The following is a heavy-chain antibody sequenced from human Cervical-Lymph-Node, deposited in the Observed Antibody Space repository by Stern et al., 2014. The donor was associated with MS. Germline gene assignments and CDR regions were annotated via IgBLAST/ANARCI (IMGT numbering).Heavy chain of an antibody. J-gene: IGHJ4*02. CDR2: ITPFNGTT. D-gene: IGHD1-26*01. Sequence: QVQLVQSGAEVKKTGASVKVSCKASGYTFAYRYLHWVRQAPGQALEWMCWITPFNGTTYYAQKFQDRVAITRDRSVSTAYMELSRLRSEDTAIYYCARSERSYYFDSWGQGTLVTVSS. CDR3: ARSERSYYFDS. CDR1: GYTFAYRY. V-gene: IGHV1-45*02.